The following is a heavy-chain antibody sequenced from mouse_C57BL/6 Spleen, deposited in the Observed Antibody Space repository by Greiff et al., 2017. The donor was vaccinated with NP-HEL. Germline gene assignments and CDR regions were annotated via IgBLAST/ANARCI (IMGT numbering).Heavy chain of an antibody. CDR2: IYPGDGDT. Sequence: VQRVASGPELVKPGASVKISCKASGYAFSSSWMNWVKQRPGKGLEGIGRIYPGDGDTNYNGKFKGKATLTAAKSSSTAYMQLSSLTSEDSAVYFCARAAQATFDYWGQGTTLTVSS. CDR3: ARAAQATFDY. V-gene: IGHV1-82*01. J-gene: IGHJ2*01. CDR1: GYAFSSSW. D-gene: IGHD3-2*02.